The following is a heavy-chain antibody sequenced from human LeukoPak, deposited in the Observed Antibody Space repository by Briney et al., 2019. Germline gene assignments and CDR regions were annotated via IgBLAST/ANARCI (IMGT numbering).Heavy chain of an antibody. CDR2: ISSSSSYI. Sequence: PRGSLRLSCAASGFTFSSYAMSWVRQAPGKGLEWVSSISSSSSYIYYADSVKGRFTISRDNAKNSLYLQMNSLRAEDTAVYYCARPLAAAEYYYGMDVWGQGTTVTVSS. V-gene: IGHV3-21*01. D-gene: IGHD6-13*01. CDR1: GFTFSSYA. J-gene: IGHJ6*02. CDR3: ARPLAAAEYYYGMDV.